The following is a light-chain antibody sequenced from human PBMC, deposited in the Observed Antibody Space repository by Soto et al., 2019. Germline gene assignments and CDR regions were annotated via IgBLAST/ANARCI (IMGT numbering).Light chain of an antibody. CDR2: DND. J-gene: IGLJ3*02. V-gene: IGLV1-51*01. CDR3: GTWYNGLNTGV. Sequence: QSVLTQPPSVSAAPGQRVTISCSGSSSNIGRQYVSWYQQLPGTAPKLLIYDNDQRPSGISDRFSGSKSGTSATLDITGLQSGDEADYYCGTWYNGLNTGVFGGGTKLTVL. CDR1: SSNIGRQY.